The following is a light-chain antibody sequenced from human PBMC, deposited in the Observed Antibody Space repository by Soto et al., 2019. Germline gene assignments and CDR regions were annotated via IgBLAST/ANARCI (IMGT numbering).Light chain of an antibody. CDR2: GNS. Sequence: QSVLTQSPSVSGAPGQRVTISCTGSSSNIGAGYDVHWYQQLPGTAPKLLIYGNSNRPSGVPDRFSGSKSGTSASLAITGLQAEDEADYYCQSYDSSLSEVVFGGGTQLTVL. J-gene: IGLJ2*01. V-gene: IGLV1-40*01. CDR1: SSNIGAGYD. CDR3: QSYDSSLSEVV.